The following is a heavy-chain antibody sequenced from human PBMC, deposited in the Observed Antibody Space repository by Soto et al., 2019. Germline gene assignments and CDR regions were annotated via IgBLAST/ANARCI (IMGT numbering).Heavy chain of an antibody. CDR2: INPNSGGT. D-gene: IGHD6-19*01. J-gene: IGHJ6*02. CDR3: AREGIAVAGPQLQLYGMDV. CDR1: GYTFTGYY. Sequence: QVQLVQSGAEVKKPGASVKVSCKASGYTFTGYYMHWVRQAPGQGLEWMGWINPNSGGTNYAQKFQGWVTMTRDTSISTVYMELSRLRSDDTAVYYCAREGIAVAGPQLQLYGMDVWGQGTTVTVSS. V-gene: IGHV1-2*04.